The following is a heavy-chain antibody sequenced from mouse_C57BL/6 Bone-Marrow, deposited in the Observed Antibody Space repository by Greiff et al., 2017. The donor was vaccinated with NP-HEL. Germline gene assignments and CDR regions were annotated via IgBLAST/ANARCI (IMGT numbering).Heavy chain of an antibody. Sequence: EVKLVESGGGLVKPGGSLKLSCAASGFTFSDYGMHWVRQAPEKGLEWVAYISSGSSTIYYVDTVKGRFTISRDNAKNTLFLQMTSLRSEDTAMYYCARHYGSSPFAYWGQGTLVTVSA. J-gene: IGHJ3*01. CDR1: GFTFSDYG. CDR3: ARHYGSSPFAY. D-gene: IGHD1-1*01. CDR2: ISSGSSTI. V-gene: IGHV5-17*01.